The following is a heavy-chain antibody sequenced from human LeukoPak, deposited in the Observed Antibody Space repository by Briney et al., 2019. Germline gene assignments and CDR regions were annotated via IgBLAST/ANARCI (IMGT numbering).Heavy chain of an antibody. CDR1: GGTFSSYA. Sequence: GSSVKVSCKASGGTFSSYAISWVRQAPGQGLEWMGRIIPIFGTANYAQKFQGRVTITTDESTSTAYMELSSLRSEDTAVYYCARGGEVYYYDSSGYKNPGNWGQGTLVTVSS. CDR3: ARGGEVYYYDSSGYKNPGN. V-gene: IGHV1-69*05. D-gene: IGHD3-22*01. CDR2: IIPIFGTA. J-gene: IGHJ4*02.